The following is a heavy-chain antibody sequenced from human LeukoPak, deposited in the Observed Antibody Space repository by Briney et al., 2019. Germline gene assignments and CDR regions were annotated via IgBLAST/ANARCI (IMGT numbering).Heavy chain of an antibody. CDR1: GFNFRRYG. CDR2: LWSDGSNT. V-gene: IGHV3-33*01. Sequence: PGRSLRLSCAASGFNFRRYGLHWVRQAPGKSLEWVAFLWSDGSNTNYAHSVKGRFTISRDNSKNTLYLQMNSLRAEDTAVYYCARDRGLRGYYFDYWGQGTLVTVSS. CDR3: ARDRGLRGYYFDY. J-gene: IGHJ4*02. D-gene: IGHD4-23*01.